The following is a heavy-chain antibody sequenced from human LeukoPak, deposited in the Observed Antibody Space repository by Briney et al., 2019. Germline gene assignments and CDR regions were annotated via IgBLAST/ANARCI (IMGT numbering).Heavy chain of an antibody. CDR1: GYTFTDYY. V-gene: IGHV1-2*02. CDR2: IHPNSGGT. J-gene: IGHJ1*01. D-gene: IGHD6-19*01. Sequence: ASVEVSCKASGYTFTDYYLHWVRQAPGQGLEWMGWIHPNSGGTNYAQKFQGRVAMTRDTSISTAYMELSSLRSDDTAVYYCARLAAVLGWGQGTLVTVSS. CDR3: ARLAAVLG.